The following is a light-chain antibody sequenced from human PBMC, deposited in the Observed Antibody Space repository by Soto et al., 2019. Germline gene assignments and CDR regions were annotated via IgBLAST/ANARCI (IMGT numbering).Light chain of an antibody. V-gene: IGLV3-1*01. CDR2: QDS. CDR1: KLGDKY. Sequence: SYELTQPPSVCVSPGQTASITCSGDKLGDKYACWYQQKPGQSPVLVIYQDSKRPSGIPERFSGSNSWNTATLNISGTQAMDEADYYCQAWDSSVVFGGGTKLTVL. CDR3: QAWDSSVV. J-gene: IGLJ2*01.